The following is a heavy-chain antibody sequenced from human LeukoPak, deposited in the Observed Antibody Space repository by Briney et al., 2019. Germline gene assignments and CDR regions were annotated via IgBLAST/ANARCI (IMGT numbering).Heavy chain of an antibody. V-gene: IGHV3-33*06. CDR1: GFTFSSYG. CDR3: AKPGEPSNYYFDY. J-gene: IGHJ4*02. Sequence: GGSLRLSRAASGFTFSSYGMHWVRQAPGKGLEWVAVIWYDGSNKYYADSVKGRFTISRDNSKNTLYLQMNSLRAEDTALYYCAKPGEPSNYYFDYWGQGALVTVSS. D-gene: IGHD2-21*01. CDR2: IWYDGSNK.